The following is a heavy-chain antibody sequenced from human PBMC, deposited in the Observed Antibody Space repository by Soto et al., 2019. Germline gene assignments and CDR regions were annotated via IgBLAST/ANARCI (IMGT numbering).Heavy chain of an antibody. J-gene: IGHJ6*02. CDR3: ARALLKSMRGGLGYDYGMDV. CDR1: GGNFISYA. CDR2: ISFGGDIT. V-gene: IGHV3-30-3*01. D-gene: IGHD3-16*01. Sequence: QEQLVGSGGGVVQPGRSLRVSCRYSGGNFISYAFHWVRQAPGKGLEWLAAISFGGDITYYADAVKGRFTIYKENSKCTVSLQMDSLRREDTAVYYCARALLKSMRGGLGYDYGMDVWGQGTTVTVSS.